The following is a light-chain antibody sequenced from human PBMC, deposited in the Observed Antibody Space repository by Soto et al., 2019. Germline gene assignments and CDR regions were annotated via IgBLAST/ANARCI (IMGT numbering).Light chain of an antibody. J-gene: IGKJ1*01. CDR3: QQRSGT. CDR2: GAS. CDR1: QSVSNNY. V-gene: IGKV3D-20*02. Sequence: EIVMTQSPATLSVSPGERATLSCRASQSVSNNYLAWYQQKPCHAPSLLMYGASNRATGIPDRFSGSGSGTDFTLTISSLEPEDFAVYYCQQRSGTFGQGTKVDIK.